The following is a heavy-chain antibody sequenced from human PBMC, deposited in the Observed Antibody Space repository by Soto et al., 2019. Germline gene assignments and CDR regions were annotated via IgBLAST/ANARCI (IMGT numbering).Heavy chain of an antibody. Sequence: QVQLQERGAGLLRPSETLSLTCGVYGGSFSGYHWNWIRHPPGKGREWLGDINPVGSTKYNPSLTIQVTISLDTSKDQFSLKWSAVTAADTAVDYSARGQREDASFDAWGQGTLVAVS. CDR3: ARGQREDASFDA. CDR1: GGSFSGYH. V-gene: IGHV4-34*02. CDR2: INPVGST. J-gene: IGHJ4*02.